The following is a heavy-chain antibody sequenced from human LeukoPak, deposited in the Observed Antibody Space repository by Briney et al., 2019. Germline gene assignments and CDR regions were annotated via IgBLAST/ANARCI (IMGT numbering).Heavy chain of an antibody. J-gene: IGHJ4*02. Sequence: GESLKISCKGSGYTFTNYWIGWVRQMPGKGLEWMGIIYPGDSDTRYSPSFQGQVTISADKSISTAYLQWSSLKASDTAMYYCARRGSFHYYDSSGYHFDYWGQGTLVTVSS. CDR3: ARRGSFHYYDSSGYHFDY. V-gene: IGHV5-51*01. CDR1: GYTFTNYW. CDR2: IYPGDSDT. D-gene: IGHD3-22*01.